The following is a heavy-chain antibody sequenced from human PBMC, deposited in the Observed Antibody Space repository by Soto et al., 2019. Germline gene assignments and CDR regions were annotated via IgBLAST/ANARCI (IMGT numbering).Heavy chain of an antibody. CDR3: STRGSY. D-gene: IGHD6-25*01. V-gene: IGHV3-15*07. CDR1: GLTFSNAY. Sequence: EVQLVESGGGLAKPGGSLRLSCAGSGLTFSNAYMSWVRQAPGKGLEWVGRIKSRTDGGTVDYAAPVKGRFTISRDDSRNTIYLPMDSLRSEDTAIYSCSTRGSYWGQGTLVTVSS. J-gene: IGHJ4*02. CDR2: IKSRTDGGTV.